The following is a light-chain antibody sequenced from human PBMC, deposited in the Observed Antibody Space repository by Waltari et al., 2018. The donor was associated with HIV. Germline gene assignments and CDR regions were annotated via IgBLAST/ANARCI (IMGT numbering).Light chain of an antibody. CDR2: EAS. J-gene: IGKJ1*01. Sequence: EVVMTQSPGTLSVSPGERATLSCRASQSISSNLAWYQQKPGQAPRLLLYEASTGATGVPARFIGSGFGTDFTLIITSLQFEYVAVYYCQQYNNWPRTFGQGTKVEF. V-gene: IGKV3-15*01. CDR3: QQYNNWPRT. CDR1: QSISSN.